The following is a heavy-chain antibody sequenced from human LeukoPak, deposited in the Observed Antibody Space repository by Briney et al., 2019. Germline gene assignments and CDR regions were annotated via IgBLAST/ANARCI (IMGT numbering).Heavy chain of an antibody. V-gene: IGHV4-59*01. CDR2: IHYSGST. D-gene: IGHD3-10*01. CDR1: GGSISSYY. CDR3: ARVIITMVRADAFDI. J-gene: IGHJ3*02. Sequence: SETLSLTCTVSGGSISSYYWSWIRQPPGEGLEWIGYIHYSGSTNYNPSFKSQATISLDTSKNQSSPKLSSVTAEDTAVYYCARVIITMVRADAFDIWGQGTMVTVSS.